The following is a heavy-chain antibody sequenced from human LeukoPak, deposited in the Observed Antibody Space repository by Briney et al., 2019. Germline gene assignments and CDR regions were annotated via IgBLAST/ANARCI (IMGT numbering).Heavy chain of an antibody. V-gene: IGHV4-38-2*01. D-gene: IGHD2-2*01. Sequence: KPSETLSLTCAVSGYSISSGYYCGWIRQPPGKGLEWIGSIYHSGSTYYNPSLKSRVTISVDTSKNQFSLKLSSVTAADTAVYYCAGLDIVVVPAAQFRGDAFDIWGQGTMATVSS. CDR3: AGLDIVVVPAAQFRGDAFDI. J-gene: IGHJ3*02. CDR2: IYHSGST. CDR1: GYSISSGYY.